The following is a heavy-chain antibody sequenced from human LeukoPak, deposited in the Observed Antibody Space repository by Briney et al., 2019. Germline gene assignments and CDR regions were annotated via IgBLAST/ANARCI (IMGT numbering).Heavy chain of an antibody. CDR3: AKATGYLL. V-gene: IGHV3-7*01. CDR2: INQDGSEK. CDR1: GFTFSDYW. Sequence: GGSLRLSCTVSGFTFSDYWMSGVRQAPGKGLEWVANINQDGSEKYYVDSVMGRFTVSRDNDKNSLYLQVNSLRAEDRAVYYCAKATGYLLWGQGTLVTVSS. J-gene: IGHJ4*02. D-gene: IGHD1-14*01.